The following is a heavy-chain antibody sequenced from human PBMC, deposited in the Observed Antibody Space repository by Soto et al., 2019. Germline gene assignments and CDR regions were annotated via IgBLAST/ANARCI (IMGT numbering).Heavy chain of an antibody. CDR1: GFTFSSYA. CDR2: ISYDGSNK. J-gene: IGHJ4*02. D-gene: IGHD5-18*01. V-gene: IGHV3-30-3*01. CDR3: ARVRGYSYGSGGFDY. Sequence: QVQLVESGGGVVQPGRSLRLSCAASGFTFSSYAMHWVRQAPGKGLEWVAVISYDGSNKYYADSVKGRFTISRDNSXXTLYLQMNSLRAEDTAVYYCARVRGYSYGSGGFDYWGQGTLVTVSS.